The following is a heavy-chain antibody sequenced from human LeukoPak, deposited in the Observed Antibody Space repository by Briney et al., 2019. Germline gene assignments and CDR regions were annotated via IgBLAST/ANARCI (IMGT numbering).Heavy chain of an antibody. CDR1: GFTFSSYG. J-gene: IGHJ4*02. V-gene: IGHV3-30*18. CDR2: ISYDGSNK. D-gene: IGHD4/OR15-4a*01. CDR3: AKDSVGATFDH. Sequence: GGSLRLSCAASGFTFSSYGMHWVRQAPGKGLEWVAVISYDGSNKYYADSVKGRFTISRDNSKNTLYLQMNSLRAEDTAVYYCAKDSVGATFDHWGQGTLVTVSS.